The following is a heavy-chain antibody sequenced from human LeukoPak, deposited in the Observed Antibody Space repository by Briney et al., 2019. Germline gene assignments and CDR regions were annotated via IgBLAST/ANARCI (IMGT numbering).Heavy chain of an antibody. CDR1: GFTFSSYA. V-gene: IGHV3-23*01. J-gene: IGHJ4*02. CDR2: ISGSGGST. D-gene: IGHD3-22*01. CDR3: AKDGSYLMDSSGYVDY. Sequence: GGSLRLSCAASGFTFSSYAMSWVRQAPGKGLEWVSAISGSGGSTYYADSVKGRFTISRDNSKNTLYLQMNSLRAEDTAVYYCAKDGSYLMDSSGYVDYWRQGTLVTVSS.